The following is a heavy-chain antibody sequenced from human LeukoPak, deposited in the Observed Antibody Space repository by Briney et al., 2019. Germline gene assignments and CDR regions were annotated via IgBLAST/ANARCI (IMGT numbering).Heavy chain of an antibody. J-gene: IGHJ4*02. D-gene: IGHD3-10*01. CDR3: TTSYYYGSGSYGDY. V-gene: IGHV3-15*01. CDR1: GFTFSNAW. CDR2: IKSKTDGGTT. Sequence: GGSLRLSCAASGFTFSNAWMSWVRQAPGKGLEWVGRIKSKTDGGTTDYAAPVKGRFTISRDDSKNTLYLQMNSLKTEDTAVYYCTTSYYYGSGSYGDYWGQGTLVTVSS.